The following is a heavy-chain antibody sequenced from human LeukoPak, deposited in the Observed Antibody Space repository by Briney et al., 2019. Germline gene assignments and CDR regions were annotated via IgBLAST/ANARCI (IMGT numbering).Heavy chain of an antibody. V-gene: IGHV4-59*08. J-gene: IGHJ3*02. D-gene: IGHD3-22*01. CDR1: GGSISSYY. CDR2: IYYSGST. Sequence: PSETLSLTCTVSGGSISSYYWSWIRQPPGKGLEWIGYIYYSGSTNYNPSLKSRVTISVDTSKNQFSLKLSSVTAADTAVYYCASKSEYYYDSSGYDDDAFDIWGQGTMVTVSS. CDR3: ASKSEYYYDSSGYDDDAFDI.